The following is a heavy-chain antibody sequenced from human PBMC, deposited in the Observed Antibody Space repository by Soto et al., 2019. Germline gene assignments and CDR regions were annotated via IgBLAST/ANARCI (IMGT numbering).Heavy chain of an antibody. D-gene: IGHD2-21*02. V-gene: IGHV1-18*04. CDR3: ARDTDRVSARSVPHFDY. J-gene: IGHJ4*01. CDR1: GYTFTSYG. Sequence: QVQLAQSGDEVKRPGASVKVSCKASGYTFTSYGIGWVRQAPGQGLEWMGWINGYNGDTNYAQKLQGRVTVTTATSTSTAYMELRSLTADDTAVYYCARDTDRVSARSVPHFDYWGQGTLVTVSS. CDR2: INGYNGDT.